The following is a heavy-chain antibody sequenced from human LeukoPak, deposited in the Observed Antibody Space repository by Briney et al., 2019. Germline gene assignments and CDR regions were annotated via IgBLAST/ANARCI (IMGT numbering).Heavy chain of an antibody. CDR2: IRYDGSNK. CDR1: GFTFSSYG. V-gene: IGHV3-30*02. D-gene: IGHD5-24*01. Sequence: GGSLRLSCAASGFTFSSYGIHWVRQAPGKGLEWVAFIRYDGSNKYYTDSVKGRFTISRDNAKNSLYLQMNSLRAEDTAVYYCAREVQMATNFDAFDIWGQGTMVTVSS. CDR3: AREVQMATNFDAFDI. J-gene: IGHJ3*02.